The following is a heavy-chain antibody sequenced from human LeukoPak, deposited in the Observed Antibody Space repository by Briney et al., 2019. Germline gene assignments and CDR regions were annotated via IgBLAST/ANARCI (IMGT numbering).Heavy chain of an antibody. CDR2: ISIDGNNK. CDR3: ARGVGNWNYDS. CDR1: GFTFSSYA. V-gene: IGHV3-30-3*01. J-gene: IGHJ5*01. Sequence: GGSLRLSCTASGFTFSSYAIHWARQAPGKGLEWVAVISIDGNNKFFADSVKGRFTISRDNSKNTVYLQMNSLRGEDTAIYYWARGVGNWNYDSWGQGSLVIVSS. D-gene: IGHD1-7*01.